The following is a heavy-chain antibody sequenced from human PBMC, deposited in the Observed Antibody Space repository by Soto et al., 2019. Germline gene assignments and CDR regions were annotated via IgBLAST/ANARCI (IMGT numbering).Heavy chain of an antibody. Sequence: QVQLVESGGGVVQPGRSLRLSCAASGFTFSSYGMHWVRQAPGKGLEWVAVIWYDGSNKYYADSVKGRFTISRDNSKNTLYLQMNSLRAEDTAVYYCARDTGGDTAIGWFDPWGQGTLVTVSS. V-gene: IGHV3-33*01. J-gene: IGHJ5*02. D-gene: IGHD5-18*01. CDR1: GFTFSSYG. CDR3: ARDTGGDTAIGWFDP. CDR2: IWYDGSNK.